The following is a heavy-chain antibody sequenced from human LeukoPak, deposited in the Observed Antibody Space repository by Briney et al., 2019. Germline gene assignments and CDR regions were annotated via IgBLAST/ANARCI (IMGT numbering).Heavy chain of an antibody. CDR1: GGSTSSGDYY. J-gene: IGHJ4*02. D-gene: IGHD3-9*01. CDR3: ARDRGRYFDWLH. CDR2: IYYSGNT. V-gene: IGHV4-31*03. Sequence: PSQTLSLTCTVSGGSTSSGDYYWCWIRQHPGKGLEWIGYIYYSGNTYYNPSLKSRVTISIDTSKNQFSLKLSSVTAADTAVYYCARDRGRYFDWLHWGRGTLVTVSS.